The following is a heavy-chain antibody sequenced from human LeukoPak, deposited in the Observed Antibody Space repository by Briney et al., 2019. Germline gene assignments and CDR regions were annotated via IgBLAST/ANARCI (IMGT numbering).Heavy chain of an antibody. V-gene: IGHV3-30*18. D-gene: IGHD2-8*01. Sequence: PGMSLRLSCAASGFTFISYGIHWVRQAPGKGLEWVAVISKDGSDKKYADSVKGRFIISRDNSKNTLYLQMNSLRAEDTAVYYCAKEYDGYWGQGTLVTVSS. J-gene: IGHJ4*02. CDR2: ISKDGSDK. CDR3: AKEYDGY. CDR1: GFTFISYG.